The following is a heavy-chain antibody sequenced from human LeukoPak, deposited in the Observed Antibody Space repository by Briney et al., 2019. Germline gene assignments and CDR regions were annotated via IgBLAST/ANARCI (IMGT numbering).Heavy chain of an antibody. Sequence: ASVKVSCKASGYTFTSYGISWVRQAPGQGLEWMGGISDYNDNTNYAQKLQGRVTMTTDTSTSTAYMELRSLRSDDTAVYYCARVHYDILPGYSYFDYWGQGTLVTVSS. CDR3: ARVHYDILPGYSYFDY. J-gene: IGHJ4*02. D-gene: IGHD3-9*01. CDR2: ISDYNDNT. CDR1: GYTFTSYG. V-gene: IGHV1-18*01.